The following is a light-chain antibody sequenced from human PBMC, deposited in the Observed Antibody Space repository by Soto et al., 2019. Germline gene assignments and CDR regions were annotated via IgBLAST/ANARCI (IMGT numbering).Light chain of an antibody. CDR3: CSYAGTYTDV. CDR1: NSDVGGYDY. V-gene: IGLV2-11*01. Sequence: QSALTQPRAVSGSPGQSVTISCTGTNSDVGGYDYVSWYQQHPGKAPKLMIYDVSKRPSGVPDRFSGSKSGNTASLTISGLQAEDEADYYCCSYAGTYTDVFGTGTKVTVL. J-gene: IGLJ1*01. CDR2: DVS.